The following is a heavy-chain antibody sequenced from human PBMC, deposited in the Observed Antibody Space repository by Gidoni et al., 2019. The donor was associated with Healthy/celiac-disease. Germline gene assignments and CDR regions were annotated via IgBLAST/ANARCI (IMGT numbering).Heavy chain of an antibody. CDR2: ISGSGGST. V-gene: IGHV3-23*01. Sequence: EVQLLVSGGGLVQPGGSLRLSCAASGFTFSSYAMSWVRQAPGKGLEWVSAISGSGGSTYYAGSVKGRFTISRDKSKNTLYLQMNSLRAEDTAVYYCAKDPDYGDYVGWFDPWGQGTLVTVSS. J-gene: IGHJ5*02. CDR1: GFTFSSYA. D-gene: IGHD4-17*01. CDR3: AKDPDYGDYVGWFDP.